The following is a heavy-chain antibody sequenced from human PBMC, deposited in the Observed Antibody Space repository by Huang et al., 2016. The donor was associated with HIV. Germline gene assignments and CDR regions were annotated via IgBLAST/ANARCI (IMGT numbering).Heavy chain of an antibody. D-gene: IGHD5-18*01. J-gene: IGHJ6*02. Sequence: EVQLVQSGAEVKKPGESLKISCKGSGYSFISYWIGWVRQMPGKGLEVRGISYPGDSNIRYSPSFQGQVTISADTSISTAYLQWSSLKASDTAMYYCARLRYVDTASNGMDVWGQGTTVTVSS. CDR3: ARLRYVDTASNGMDV. V-gene: IGHV5-51*01. CDR2: SYPGDSNI. CDR1: GYSFISYW.